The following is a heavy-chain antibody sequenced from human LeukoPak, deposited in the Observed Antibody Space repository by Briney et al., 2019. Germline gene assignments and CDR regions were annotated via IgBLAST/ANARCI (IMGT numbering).Heavy chain of an antibody. V-gene: IGHV5-51*01. CDR1: GYTFTNYW. Sequence: GESLKISCQGSGYTFTNYWIGWVRQMPGKGLEWIGIIYPSDSNIRYSPSFQGQVTISVDKSINTAYLQWSSLKASDTAMYYCARLIQRAAYYWGQGALVTVSS. J-gene: IGHJ4*02. CDR2: IYPSDSNI. CDR3: ARLIQRAAYY. D-gene: IGHD1-1*01.